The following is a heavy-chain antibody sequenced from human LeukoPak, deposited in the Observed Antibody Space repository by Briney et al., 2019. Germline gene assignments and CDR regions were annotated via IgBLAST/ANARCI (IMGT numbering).Heavy chain of an antibody. D-gene: IGHD3-22*01. J-gene: IGHJ4*02. V-gene: IGHV4-59*01. CDR2: IYYSRST. Sequence: SETLSLTCTVSGVSFSSSYWSWLRQPPGKGLEWIGYIYYSRSTNYNPSLKSRVTISVDTSKNQFSLKLSSVTAADTAVYYCARGWDYYDTSGYRTSFNYWGQGALVTVSS. CDR1: GVSFSSSY. CDR3: ARGWDYYDTSGYRTSFNY.